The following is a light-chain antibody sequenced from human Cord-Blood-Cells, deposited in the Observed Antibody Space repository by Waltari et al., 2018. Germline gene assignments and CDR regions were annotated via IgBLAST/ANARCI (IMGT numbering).Light chain of an antibody. Sequence: QSALTQPASVSGSPGQSLTIPCTGTSSDVGGSNYVSWYQQHPGKAPKLMIYDVSKRPSGVSNRFSGSKSGNTATLTISGLQAEDEADYYCSSYTSSSTYVFGTGTKVTVL. CDR3: SSYTSSSTYV. V-gene: IGLV2-14*01. J-gene: IGLJ1*01. CDR2: DVS. CDR1: SSDVGGSNY.